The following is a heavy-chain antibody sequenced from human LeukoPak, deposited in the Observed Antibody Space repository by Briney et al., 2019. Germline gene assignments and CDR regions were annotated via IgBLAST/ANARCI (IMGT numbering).Heavy chain of an antibody. CDR1: GGSISTHY. J-gene: IGHJ4*02. V-gene: IGHV4-59*11. Sequence: SETLSLTCTASGGSISTHYWTWIRQPPGKGLEWIGYIYFTGSTNYNPSLKSRVTISVDASKNQFSLKLSSVTDADTAMYYCARGSRQIDYWGQGTLVTVSS. CDR2: IYFTGST. CDR3: ARGSRQIDY.